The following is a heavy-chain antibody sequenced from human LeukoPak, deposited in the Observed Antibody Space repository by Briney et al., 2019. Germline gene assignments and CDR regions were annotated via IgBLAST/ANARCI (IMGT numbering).Heavy chain of an antibody. CDR1: GYSISSGYY. CDR2: IYHSGST. Sequence: SETLSLTCTVSGYSISSGYYWGWIRQPPGKGLERIGSIYHSGSTYYNPSLKSRVTISVDTSKNQFSLKLSSVTAADTAVYYCAREGATYYYDSRGYPPADYWGQGTLVTVSS. D-gene: IGHD3-22*01. CDR3: AREGATYYYDSRGYPPADY. J-gene: IGHJ4*02. V-gene: IGHV4-38-2*02.